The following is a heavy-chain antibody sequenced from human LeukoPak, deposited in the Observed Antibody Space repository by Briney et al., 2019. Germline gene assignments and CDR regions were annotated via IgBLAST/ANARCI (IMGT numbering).Heavy chain of an antibody. J-gene: IGHJ5*02. Sequence: GASVKVSCKASGYTFTGYYMHWVRQAPGQGLEWMGWINPNGGGTNYAQKFQGRVTMTRDTSISTAYMELSRLRSDDTAVYYCTRPYYDFWSGYADNWFDPWGQGTLVTVSS. CDR1: GYTFTGYY. V-gene: IGHV1-2*02. D-gene: IGHD3-3*01. CDR3: TRPYYDFWSGYADNWFDP. CDR2: INPNGGGT.